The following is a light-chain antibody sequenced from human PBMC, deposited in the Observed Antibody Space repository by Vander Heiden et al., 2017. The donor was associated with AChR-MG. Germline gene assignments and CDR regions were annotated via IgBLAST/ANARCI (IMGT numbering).Light chain of an antibody. V-gene: IGKV4-1*01. CDR2: WAS. Sequence: DIVLTQSPDSLAVSLGERATINCKSSQSVLYSSNNKNYLAWYQQKPGQPPRLLIYWASARESGVPDRFSGSGSGTDFTLTISGLQAEDVAVYYCQQYYGSPGFGPGTKVDIK. CDR1: QSVLYSSNNKNY. J-gene: IGKJ3*01. CDR3: QQYYGSPG.